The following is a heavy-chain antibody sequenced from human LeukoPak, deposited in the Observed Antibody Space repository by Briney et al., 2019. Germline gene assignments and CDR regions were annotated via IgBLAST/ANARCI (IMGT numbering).Heavy chain of an antibody. CDR1: GGSFSGYY. V-gene: IGHV4-34*01. CDR2: INHSGST. Sequence: SETLSLTCAVYGGSFSGYYWSWTRQPPGKGLEWIGEINHSGSTDYNPSLKSRVTISVDTSKNQFSLKLSSVTAADTAVYYCAREYCSGGSCYAHFDYWGQGTLVTVSS. CDR3: AREYCSGGSCYAHFDY. D-gene: IGHD2-15*01. J-gene: IGHJ4*02.